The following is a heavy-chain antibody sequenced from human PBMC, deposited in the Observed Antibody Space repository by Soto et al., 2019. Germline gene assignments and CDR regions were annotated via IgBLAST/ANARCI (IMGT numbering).Heavy chain of an antibody. Sequence: EVQLVESGGGLVQPGGSLRLSCAASGFTFSSYDMHWVRQATGKGLEWVANIKQDGSEKYYVDSVKGRFTISRDNAKNSLYLQMNSLRAEDTAVYYCAVGWQAYGMDVWGQGTTVTVSS. D-gene: IGHD1-26*01. V-gene: IGHV3-7*03. CDR3: AVGWQAYGMDV. CDR1: GFTFSSYD. J-gene: IGHJ6*02. CDR2: IKQDGSEK.